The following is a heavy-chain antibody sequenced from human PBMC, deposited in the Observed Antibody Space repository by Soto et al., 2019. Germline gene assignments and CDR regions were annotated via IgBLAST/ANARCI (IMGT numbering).Heavy chain of an antibody. CDR2: LNSDGSSR. J-gene: IGHJ6*02. CDR1: GFTFNSYW. Sequence: PGGSLRLSCAASGFTFNSYWMHWVRQAPGKGLVWVSRLNSDGSSRYYGDSMKGRFTISRDNAENTVYLQINSLRDEDTAVYYCARGLENYYAMDVWGQGTTVTVSS. V-gene: IGHV3-74*01. CDR3: ARGLENYYAMDV.